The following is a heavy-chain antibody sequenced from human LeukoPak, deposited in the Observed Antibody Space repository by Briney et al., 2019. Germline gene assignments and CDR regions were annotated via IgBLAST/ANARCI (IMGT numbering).Heavy chain of an antibody. D-gene: IGHD2-2*02. J-gene: IGHJ6*03. CDR1: GGSTSGYY. Sequence: SETLSLTCTVSGGSTSGYYWTWIRQPPGKGLEWIGYIYYSGSTNYNSSLKSRVTISVDTSKNQFSLKLSSVTAADTAVYYCARIPVAINYYYNYMDVWGKGTTVTVSS. CDR2: IYYSGST. V-gene: IGHV4-59*01. CDR3: ARIPVAINYYYNYMDV.